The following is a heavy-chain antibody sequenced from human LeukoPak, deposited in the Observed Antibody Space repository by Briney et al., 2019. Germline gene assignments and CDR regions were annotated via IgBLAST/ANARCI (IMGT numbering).Heavy chain of an antibody. D-gene: IGHD6-19*01. CDR1: GGSISSYY. CDR2: IYYSGST. CDR3: ARDSSGWYIPDY. J-gene: IGHJ4*02. V-gene: IGHV4-59*12. Sequence: SETLSLTCTVSGGSISSYYWSWIRQPPGKGLEWIGYIYYSGSTNYNPYLKSRVTISVDTSKNQFSLKLSSVTAADTAVYYCARDSSGWYIPDYWGQGTLVTVSS.